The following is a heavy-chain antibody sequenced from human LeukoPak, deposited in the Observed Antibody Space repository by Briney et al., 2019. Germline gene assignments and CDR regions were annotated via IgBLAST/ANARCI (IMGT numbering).Heavy chain of an antibody. CDR2: VYHNGET. Sequence: PSETLSLTCVVYGGSLSGYDWSSIRQSPGTGLEWIGSVYHNGETYYNPSLKSRVIISVDTSKNEFSLRLTSVTAADTAVFYCVTPRSWELSDMAVWGKGTTVIVSS. CDR1: GGSLSGYD. V-gene: IGHV4-34*01. D-gene: IGHD1-26*01. CDR3: VTPRSWELSDMAV. J-gene: IGHJ6*03.